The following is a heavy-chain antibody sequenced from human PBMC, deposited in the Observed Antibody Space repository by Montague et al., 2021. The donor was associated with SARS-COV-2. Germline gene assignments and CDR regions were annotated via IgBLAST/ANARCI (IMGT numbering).Heavy chain of an antibody. V-gene: IGHV4-59*01. CDR1: GGSISSYY. J-gene: IGHJ4*02. CDR2: FYYSGTT. D-gene: IGHD6-19*01. Sequence: SETLSLTCTVSGGSISSYYWSWLRQPPGKGPEWIGCFYYSGTTNYNPSLKSRVTISVDTSTNQFSLKLDSVTAADTAVYYCARESGDYSSGRLDYWGQGTLVTVSS. CDR3: ARESGDYSSGRLDY.